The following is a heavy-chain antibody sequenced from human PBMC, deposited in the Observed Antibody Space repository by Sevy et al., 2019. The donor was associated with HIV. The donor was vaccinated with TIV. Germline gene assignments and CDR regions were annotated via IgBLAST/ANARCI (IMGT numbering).Heavy chain of an antibody. V-gene: IGHV3-48*03. CDR2: ISSSGRTI. CDR1: GFTFSSYE. Sequence: GGSLRLSCAASGFTFSSYEMNWVRQAPGKGLEWVSYISSSGRTIYYADSVKGRFTISRDNAKNSLYLQMNSLRAEDTAVYYCARDGGYGDPGGYWGQGTLVTVSS. J-gene: IGHJ4*02. D-gene: IGHD4-17*01. CDR3: ARDGGYGDPGGY.